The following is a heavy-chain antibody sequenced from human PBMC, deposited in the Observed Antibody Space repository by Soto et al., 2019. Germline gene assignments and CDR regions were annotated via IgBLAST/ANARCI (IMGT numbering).Heavy chain of an antibody. Sequence: QVHLVESGGGVVQPGRSLRLSCAASGLTFSSYGRHWVRQAPAKGLEWVAVISYDGSNKYYADSVKGRFTISRDNSKNTLYPQMHSLRAEDTAVDYCAKGGAMVRGPREYFGYWGQGTLVHVSS. CDR3: AKGGAMVRGPREYFGY. J-gene: IGHJ4*02. V-gene: IGHV3-30*18. D-gene: IGHD3-10*01. CDR1: GLTFSSYG. CDR2: ISYDGSNK.